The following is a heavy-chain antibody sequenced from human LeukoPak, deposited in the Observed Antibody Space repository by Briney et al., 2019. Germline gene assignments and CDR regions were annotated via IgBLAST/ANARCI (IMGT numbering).Heavy chain of an antibody. Sequence: ASVKVSCKASGYTFINYDFSWVRQAPGQGLEWVGWISTYNGNTNYAQKFQGRVTLTRDMSTSTDYLELSSLRSEDTAVYYCARDNSVRDEAWWFNPWGQGTLVTVSS. J-gene: IGHJ5*02. D-gene: IGHD5-24*01. CDR3: ARDNSVRDEAWWFNP. CDR1: GYTFINYD. V-gene: IGHV1-18*01. CDR2: ISTYNGNT.